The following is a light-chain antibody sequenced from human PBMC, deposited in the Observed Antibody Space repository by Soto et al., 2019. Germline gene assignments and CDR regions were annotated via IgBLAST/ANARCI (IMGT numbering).Light chain of an antibody. CDR3: QQSYNSPQT. Sequence: DIQMTQSPSSLSASVGDRVTITRRASQSISSYLNWYQQTQGKPPKILIYAASSLQSGVPSRFSGSGSGTDFTLTISSLQPEDFETYSCQQSYNSPQTFGRGTKVDIK. V-gene: IGKV1-39*01. CDR1: QSISSY. J-gene: IGKJ1*01. CDR2: AAS.